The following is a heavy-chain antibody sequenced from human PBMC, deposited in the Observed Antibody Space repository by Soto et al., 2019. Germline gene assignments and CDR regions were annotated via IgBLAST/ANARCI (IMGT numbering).Heavy chain of an antibody. D-gene: IGHD4-4*01. CDR3: AREIIATVVADAFDI. CDR2: IHYSGSA. Sequence: QVQLQESGPGLVKPSQTLSLTCSVSGGSISNDNYLWSWIRQHPGKGLEWIGYIHYSGSAYYNPSPKSRATISIDTSENDFSLNLRSVTAADTAVYYCAREIIATVVADAFDIGGQGTLVTVSS. J-gene: IGHJ3*02. V-gene: IGHV4-31*02. CDR1: GGSISNDNYL.